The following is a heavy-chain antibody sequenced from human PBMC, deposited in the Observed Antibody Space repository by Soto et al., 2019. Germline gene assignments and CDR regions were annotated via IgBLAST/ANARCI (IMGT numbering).Heavy chain of an antibody. CDR2: IYYSGST. D-gene: IGHD3-10*01. V-gene: IGHV4-39*01. CDR3: ARTLLWFGEFPYYFDY. CDR1: GGSISSSSYY. Sequence: SETLSLTCTVSGGSISSSSYYWGWIRQPPGKGLEWIGSIYYSGSTYYNPSLKSRVTISVDTSKNQFSLKLSSVTAADTAVYYCARTLLWFGEFPYYFDYWGQGTLVTVSS. J-gene: IGHJ4*02.